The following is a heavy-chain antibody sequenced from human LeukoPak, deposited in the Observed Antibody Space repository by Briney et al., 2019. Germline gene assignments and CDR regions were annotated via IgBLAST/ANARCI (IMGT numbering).Heavy chain of an antibody. V-gene: IGHV5-51*01. CDR3: ARLEWRGYCSVGSCLNEFDY. Sequence: GESLKLYCKGSGFSLPRYWLGWVRQMTGKGLEWMGNPYHCDHDIRYSLSFQGQVTISAHNYISTAYLQWISRKASDTAMYYCARLEWRGYCSVGSCLNEFDYWGQGTLVTVSS. CDR2: PYHCDHDI. CDR1: GFSLPRYW. J-gene: IGHJ4*02. D-gene: IGHD2-15*01.